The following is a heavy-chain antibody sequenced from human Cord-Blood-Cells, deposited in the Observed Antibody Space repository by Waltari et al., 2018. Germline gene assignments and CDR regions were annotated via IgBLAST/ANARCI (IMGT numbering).Heavy chain of an antibody. CDR2: IWYDGSNK. CDR1: GFTLSSYG. Sequence: VQLVESGGGVVQPGRSLRLSCAASGFTLSSYGLHWVRQAPGKGLEWVAVIWYDGSNKYYADSVKGRFTISRDNSKNTLYLQMNSLRAEDTAVYYCARAEYWYFDLWGRGTLVTVSS. V-gene: IGHV3-33*01. CDR3: ARAEYWYFDL. J-gene: IGHJ2*01.